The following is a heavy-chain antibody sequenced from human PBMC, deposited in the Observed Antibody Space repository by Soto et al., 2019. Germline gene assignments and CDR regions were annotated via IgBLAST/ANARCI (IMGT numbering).Heavy chain of an antibody. D-gene: IGHD3-22*01. CDR1: GFTFSSNG. CDR2: IWYDGSNK. J-gene: IGHJ4*02. CDR3: ARVLPWSDSSGLTSDN. V-gene: IGHV3-33*01. Sequence: GGSLRLSCAASGFTFSSNGMNWVRQAPGKGLEWVAVIWYDGSNKYYADSVKGRFTISRDNSKNTLYLQMNSLRAEDTAVYYCARVLPWSDSSGLTSDNWGQGTLVTVSS.